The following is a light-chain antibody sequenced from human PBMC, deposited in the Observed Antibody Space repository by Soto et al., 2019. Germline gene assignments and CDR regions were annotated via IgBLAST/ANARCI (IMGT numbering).Light chain of an antibody. Sequence: EIILTQSPDTLSLSPGERATLSCRASQTVSSNYLAWCQQRPGQAPRLLIYGASSRATGIPDRFSGSGSGTEFTLIISSLQSEDVALYYCQQYSNWPPAITFGQGTRLEI. CDR2: GAS. J-gene: IGKJ5*01. V-gene: IGKV3-20*01. CDR3: QQYSNWPPAIT. CDR1: QTVSSNY.